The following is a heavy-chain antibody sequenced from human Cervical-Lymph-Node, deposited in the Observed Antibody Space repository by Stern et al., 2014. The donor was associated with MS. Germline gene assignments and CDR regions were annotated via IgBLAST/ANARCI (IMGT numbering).Heavy chain of an antibody. CDR3: ATSLDADYIGYFDS. D-gene: IGHD4-11*01. Sequence: EVQLLESGAEVKKPGESLKISCRNSGGSFSKYAIAWVRQMPGKGLEWMGMFYPSDSDFRYSPSFQGQVTISADQSISTAYLQWSSLKASDTAIYYCATSLDADYIGYFDSWGQGTLVTVSS. CDR1: GGSFSKYA. J-gene: IGHJ4*02. CDR2: FYPSDSDF. V-gene: IGHV5-51*03.